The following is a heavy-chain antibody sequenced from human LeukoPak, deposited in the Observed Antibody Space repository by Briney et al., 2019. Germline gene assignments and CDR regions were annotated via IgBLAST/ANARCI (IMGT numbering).Heavy chain of an antibody. Sequence: SETLSLTCTVSGGSIGSYYWSWIRQPAGKGLEWIGRIYTSGSTNYNPSLKSRVTMSVDTSKNQFSLKLGSVTAADTAVYYCAREGIVVVPAASRTEYFQHWGQGTLVTVSS. J-gene: IGHJ1*01. D-gene: IGHD2-2*01. CDR3: AREGIVVVPAASRTEYFQH. CDR1: GGSIGSYY. CDR2: IYTSGST. V-gene: IGHV4-4*07.